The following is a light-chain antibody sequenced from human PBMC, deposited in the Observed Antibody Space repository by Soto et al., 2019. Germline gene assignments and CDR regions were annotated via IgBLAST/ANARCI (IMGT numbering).Light chain of an antibody. J-gene: IGKJ1*01. CDR2: GAS. V-gene: IGKV3-20*01. CDR1: QSVSSSY. CDR3: QQYSSASWT. Sequence: EIVLTQSPGTLSLSPGERATLSCRASQSVSSSYLAWYQQKPGQAPRLLIYGASSRATGIPDRFSGSGSGTDFTLIISRLEPEDFAVYYCQQYSSASWTFGQGTKVEI.